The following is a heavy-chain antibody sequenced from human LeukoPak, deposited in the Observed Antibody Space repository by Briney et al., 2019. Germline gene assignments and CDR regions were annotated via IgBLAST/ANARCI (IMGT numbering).Heavy chain of an antibody. CDR1: GFTFSSYW. D-gene: IGHD6-6*01. CDR2: INSDGSST. Sequence: GGSLRLSCAASGFTFSSYWMHWVRQAPGKGLVWVSRINSDGSSTSYGDSVKGRFTISRDNSKNTLYVQMNGLRDDDTAIYYCAKISTRGSSQAADYWGQGTLVTVSS. J-gene: IGHJ4*02. V-gene: IGHV3-74*01. CDR3: AKISTRGSSQAADY.